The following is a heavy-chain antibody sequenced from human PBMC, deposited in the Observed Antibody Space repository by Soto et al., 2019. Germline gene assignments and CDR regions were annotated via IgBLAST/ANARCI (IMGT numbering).Heavy chain of an antibody. Sequence: SETLSLTCAVSGVSIGSTSYYWGWIRQPPGKGLVWIGTIYYTGNTYYNPSLKSRVTISVDTSKNQFSLKLSSVTAADTAVYYCARHRRAAAGTSSSIDYWGQGTLVTVSS. CDR1: GVSIGSTSYY. D-gene: IGHD6-13*01. CDR3: ARHRRAAAGTSSSIDY. V-gene: IGHV4-39*01. CDR2: IYYTGNT. J-gene: IGHJ4*02.